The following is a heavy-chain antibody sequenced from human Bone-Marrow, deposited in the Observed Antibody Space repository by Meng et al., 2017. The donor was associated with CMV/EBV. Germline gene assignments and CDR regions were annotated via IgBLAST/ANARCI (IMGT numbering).Heavy chain of an antibody. CDR3: ARDPAGTYYDFWSGYYGMDV. Sequence: GESLKISCAASGFTFSSYSMNWVRQAPGKGLEWVSYISSSSSTIYYADSVKGRFTISRDNAKNSLYLQMNSLRAEDTAVYYCARDPAGTYYDFWSGYYGMDVWGQGTTVTVYS. J-gene: IGHJ6*02. D-gene: IGHD3-3*01. V-gene: IGHV3-48*04. CDR2: ISSSSSTI. CDR1: GFTFSSYS.